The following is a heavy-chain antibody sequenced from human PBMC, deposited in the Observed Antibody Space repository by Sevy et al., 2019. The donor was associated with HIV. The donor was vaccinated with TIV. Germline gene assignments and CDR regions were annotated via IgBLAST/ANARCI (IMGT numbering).Heavy chain of an antibody. J-gene: IGHJ6*02. Sequence: QSQTLSHSCAISGDSVSSNSAAWNWIRQSPSRGLEWMGRTYYRSKWYNDYAVSVKSRITINPDTSKNQFSLQLNSVTPEDTAVYYCARYRLPYYDFLPGAYMDVWGQGTTVTVSS. CDR1: GDSVSSNSAA. D-gene: IGHD3-3*01. CDR2: TYYRSKWYN. V-gene: IGHV6-1*01. CDR3: ARYRLPYYDFLPGAYMDV.